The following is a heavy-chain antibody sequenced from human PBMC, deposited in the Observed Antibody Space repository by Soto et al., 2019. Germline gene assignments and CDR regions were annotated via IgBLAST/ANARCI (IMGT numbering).Heavy chain of an antibody. CDR3: AKGGVLRTNFRWFDL. Sequence: EGQLVESGGGLVQPGGSLRLSCAASGFAFPTYTMEWLRQPPGKGLEWVSSITISGNDIYYADSVKGRFTISRDNGRNSVYLQMNSLRAEDTAVYYCAKGGVLRTNFRWFDLWGQGTLVTVSS. CDR1: GFAFPTYT. J-gene: IGHJ5*02. D-gene: IGHD2-8*01. V-gene: IGHV3-21*01. CDR2: ITISGNDI.